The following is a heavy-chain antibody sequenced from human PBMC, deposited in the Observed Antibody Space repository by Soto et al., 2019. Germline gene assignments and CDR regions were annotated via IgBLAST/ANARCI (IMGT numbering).Heavy chain of an antibody. CDR2: ISSNGGTT. J-gene: IGHJ4*02. V-gene: IGHV3-64*01. CDR3: VRRVSGNYDY. D-gene: IGHD1-7*01. Sequence: ESGGGMVQPGGSLRLSCVASGFTFSRYDMRWVRQAPGKGLEYVSSISSNGGTTYYGNSVKGRFTISRDNSKNTLYLQMGSLRAEDMAVYYCVRRVSGNYDYWGQGTLVTVSS. CDR1: GFTFSRYD.